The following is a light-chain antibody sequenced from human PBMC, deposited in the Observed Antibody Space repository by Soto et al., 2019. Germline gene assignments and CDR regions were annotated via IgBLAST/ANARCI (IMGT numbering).Light chain of an antibody. J-gene: IGKJ5*01. V-gene: IGKV1-5*01. Sequence: DIQMTQSPSTLSASVGDRVTITCPASQSISSWLAWYQQKPGKAPKVLIYDASSMKSGAPSRFRGSGSGTEFTLTINRLQPDDFSTYYCQQYNSYPITFGQGTRLEIK. CDR2: DAS. CDR1: QSISSW. CDR3: QQYNSYPIT.